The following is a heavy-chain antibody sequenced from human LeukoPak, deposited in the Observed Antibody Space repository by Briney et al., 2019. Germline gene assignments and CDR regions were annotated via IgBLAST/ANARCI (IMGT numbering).Heavy chain of an antibody. V-gene: IGHV3-21*01. CDR1: GFTFSTYS. D-gene: IGHD5-12*01. CDR2: IDTTSTYI. CDR3: ARGGMYGYGDL. Sequence: PGGSLRLSCVASGFTFSTYSMSWVRQAPETGLEWVSSIDTTSTYIYYADSVKGRFTISRDNARNSLYLQMDSLRAEDTTVYYCARGGMYGYGDLWGQGTLVTVSS. J-gene: IGHJ5*02.